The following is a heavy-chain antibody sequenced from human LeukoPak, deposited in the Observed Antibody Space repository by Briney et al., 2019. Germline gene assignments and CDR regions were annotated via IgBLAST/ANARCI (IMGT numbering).Heavy chain of an antibody. CDR3: ARAVTIFVNHASGSGAYHYYMDV. V-gene: IGHV1-2*02. CDR2: INPNSGGT. CDR1: GYTLTELS. D-gene: IGHD3-10*01. J-gene: IGHJ6*03. Sequence: GASVKVSCKVSGYTLTELSMHWVRQAPGQGLEWMGWINPNSGGTNYAQKFQGRVTMTTDTSTSTAYMELRSLRSDDTAVYYCARAVTIFVNHASGSGAYHYYMDVWGKGTTVTISS.